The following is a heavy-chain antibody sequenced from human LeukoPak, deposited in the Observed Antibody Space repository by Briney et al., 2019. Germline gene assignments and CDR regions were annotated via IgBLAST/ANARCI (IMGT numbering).Heavy chain of an antibody. J-gene: IGHJ4*02. Sequence: PSETLSLTCTVPGGSISSHYWNWIRQPPGKGLEWIGYIFYTGSTDYNPSLKSRVSMSVDTSKNQFSLNLSSVTAADTALYYCARGKVGLFDYWGQGTLVTVSS. D-gene: IGHD1-26*01. V-gene: IGHV4-59*11. CDR1: GGSISSHY. CDR3: ARGKVGLFDY. CDR2: IFYTGST.